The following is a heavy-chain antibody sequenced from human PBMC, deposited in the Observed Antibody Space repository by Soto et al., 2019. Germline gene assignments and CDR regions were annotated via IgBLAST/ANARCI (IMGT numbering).Heavy chain of an antibody. CDR1: GFTFSSYS. V-gene: IGHV3-21*01. CDR3: ARDRNCGGDCYLDGMDV. J-gene: IGHJ6*02. D-gene: IGHD2-21*02. Sequence: PGGSLRLSCAASGFTFSSYSMNWVRQAPGKGLEWVSSISSSSSYIYYADSVKGRFTISRDNAKNSLYLQMNSLRAEDTAVYYCARDRNCGGDCYLDGMDVWGQGTTVTVSS. CDR2: ISSSSSYI.